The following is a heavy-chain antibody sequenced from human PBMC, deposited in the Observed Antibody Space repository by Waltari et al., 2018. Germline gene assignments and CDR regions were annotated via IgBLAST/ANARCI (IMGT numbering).Heavy chain of an antibody. CDR2: IIPIFGTA. CDR1: GYTFTGYY. Sequence: QVQLVQSGAEVKKPGASVKVSCKASGYTFTGYYMHWVRQAPGQGLEWMGRIIPIFGTANYAQKFQGRVTITADKSTSTAYMELSSLRSEDTAVYYCARLVGATSGSWAFDIWGQGTMVTVSS. CDR3: ARLVGATSGSWAFDI. J-gene: IGHJ3*02. V-gene: IGHV1-69*06. D-gene: IGHD1-26*01.